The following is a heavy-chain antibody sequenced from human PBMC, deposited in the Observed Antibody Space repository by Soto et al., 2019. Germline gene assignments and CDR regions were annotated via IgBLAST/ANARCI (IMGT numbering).Heavy chain of an antibody. D-gene: IGHD3-3*01. CDR1: GGSFSGYY. CDR2: INDSGRT. J-gene: IGHJ4*02. V-gene: IGHV4-34*01. Sequence: PSETLSLTCAAYGGSFSGYYWSWIRQPPGKGLEWIGEINDSGRTNYNPSLKSRVTISVDTTKNQFSLKLSSVTAADTAVYYCARGAYDFWSGYIRSMDYWGQGTLVTVSS. CDR3: ARGAYDFWSGYIRSMDY.